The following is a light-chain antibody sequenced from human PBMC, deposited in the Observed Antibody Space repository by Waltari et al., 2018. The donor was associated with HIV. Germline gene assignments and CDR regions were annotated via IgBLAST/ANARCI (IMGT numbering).Light chain of an antibody. J-gene: IGKJ4*01. CDR3: QKYNSAPRLT. CDR2: AAS. Sequence: DIQMTQSPSSLSASVGARVTITCRASQGIRNYLAWYQQKPGKVPKLLIYAASTLQSGVPSRFSGSGSGTDFTLTISSLQPEDVATYYCQKYNSAPRLTFGGGTKVEIK. V-gene: IGKV1-27*01. CDR1: QGIRNY.